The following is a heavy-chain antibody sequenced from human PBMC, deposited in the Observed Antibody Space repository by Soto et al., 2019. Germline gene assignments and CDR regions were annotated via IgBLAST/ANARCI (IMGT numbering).Heavy chain of an antibody. CDR1: GGTFSSYA. CDR2: IIPIFGTA. J-gene: IGHJ5*02. Sequence: SVKVSCKASGGTFSSYAISWVRQAPGQGLEWMGGIIPIFGTANYAQKFQGRVTITADESTSTAYVELSSLRSEDTAVYYCARDVIQDSSAPLNWFDPWGQGTLVTVSS. D-gene: IGHD3-22*01. CDR3: ARDVIQDSSAPLNWFDP. V-gene: IGHV1-69*13.